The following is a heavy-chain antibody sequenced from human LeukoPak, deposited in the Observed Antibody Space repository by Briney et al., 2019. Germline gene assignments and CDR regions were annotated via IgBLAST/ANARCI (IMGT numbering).Heavy chain of an antibody. J-gene: IGHJ4*02. CDR1: GFTFSSYG. CDR2: ISYDGSNK. Sequence: GRSLRLSCAASGFTFSSYGMHWVRQAPGKGLEWVAVISYDGSNKYYADSVKGRFTISRDNSKNTLYLQMNSLRAEDTAVYYCATLEAYYFDYWGQGALVTVSS. V-gene: IGHV3-30*03. CDR3: ATLEAYYFDY.